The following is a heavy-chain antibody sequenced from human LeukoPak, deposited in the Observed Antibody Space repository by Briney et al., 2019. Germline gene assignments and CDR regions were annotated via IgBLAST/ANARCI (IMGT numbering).Heavy chain of an antibody. V-gene: IGHV5-51*01. CDR2: IYPADSDT. J-gene: IGHJ3*02. CDR3: VARYSSSSWAFDT. Sequence: GESLKISCKGSGYSFTTYWIGWVRQMPGKGLEWMGIIYPADSDTRYSPSFQGQITISADKSISTAYLQWSSLKASDTAMYYCVARYSSSSWAFDTWGQGTMVTVSS. D-gene: IGHD6-13*01. CDR1: GYSFTTYW.